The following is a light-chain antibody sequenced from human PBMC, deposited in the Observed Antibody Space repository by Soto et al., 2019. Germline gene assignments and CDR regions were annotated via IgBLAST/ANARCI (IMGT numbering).Light chain of an antibody. V-gene: IGKV3-20*01. Sequence: EVAMSQPPVALSLSRGERATLSCRASQRVNINLAWYRQKPGQAPRPLIYGASTRATGSPARFSGSGSGTEFTLTISRLEPEDLARYYCQQYGSSPRTFCQGTKVDIK. CDR3: QQYGSSPRT. CDR1: QRVNIN. CDR2: GAS. J-gene: IGKJ1*01.